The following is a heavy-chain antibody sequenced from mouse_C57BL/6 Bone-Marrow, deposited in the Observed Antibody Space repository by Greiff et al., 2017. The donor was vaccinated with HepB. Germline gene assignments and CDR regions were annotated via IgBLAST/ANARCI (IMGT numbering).Heavy chain of an antibody. J-gene: IGHJ1*03. CDR2: IYPGDGDT. CDR1: GYAFSSSW. V-gene: IGHV1-82*01. CDR3: ARGGPYYWYFDV. Sequence: QVQLQQSGPELVKPGASVKISCKASGYAFSSSWMNWVKQRPGKGLEWIGRIYPGDGDTNYNGKFKGKATLTADKSSSTAYMQLSSLTSEDSAVYCCARGGPYYWYFDVWGTGTTVTVSS.